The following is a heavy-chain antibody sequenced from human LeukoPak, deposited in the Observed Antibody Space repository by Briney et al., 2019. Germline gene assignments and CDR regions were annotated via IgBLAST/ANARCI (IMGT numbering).Heavy chain of an antibody. Sequence: SETLSLTCTVYGGSFRAYDWSWIRQPPGKGLDWIGEINHDGSTNYNPSLKSRVTMSVDTSKNQVFLKLRSVTAADTAVYYCARGLNLLYYFDSWGQGSLVTVSS. D-gene: IGHD2-15*01. J-gene: IGHJ4*02. CDR1: GGSFRAYD. CDR2: INHDGST. CDR3: ARGLNLLYYFDS. V-gene: IGHV4-34*01.